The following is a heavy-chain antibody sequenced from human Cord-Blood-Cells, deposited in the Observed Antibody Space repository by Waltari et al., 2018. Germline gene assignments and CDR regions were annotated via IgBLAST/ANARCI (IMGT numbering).Heavy chain of an antibody. CDR3: AAVQYCSGGSCYDY. D-gene: IGHD2-15*01. CDR2: FVVGSGNT. CDR1: GFTFTSSA. V-gene: IGHV1-58*01. Sequence: QMQLVQSGPEVKKPGTSVKVSCKASGFTFTSSAVQWVRQARGQRLEWIGGFVVGSGNTNYAQKFQERVTITRDMSTSTAYMGLGSLRSEDTAVYYCAAVQYCSGGSCYDYWGQGTLVTVSS. J-gene: IGHJ4*02.